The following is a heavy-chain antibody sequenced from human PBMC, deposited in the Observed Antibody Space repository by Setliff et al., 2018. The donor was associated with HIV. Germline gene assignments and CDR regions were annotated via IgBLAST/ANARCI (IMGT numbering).Heavy chain of an antibody. CDR1: GYSISSGYY. D-gene: IGHD3-3*01. V-gene: IGHV4-38-2*02. CDR3: ARSTSESYNFWSGYYEAVAFDY. J-gene: IGHJ4*02. Sequence: SETLSLTCTVSGYSISSGYYWGWIRQPPGKGLEWIGSIYHSGSTYYNPSLKSRVTISVDTSKNQFSLKLSSVTAADTAVYYCARSTSESYNFWSGYYEAVAFDYWGQGTLVTVSS. CDR2: IYHSGST.